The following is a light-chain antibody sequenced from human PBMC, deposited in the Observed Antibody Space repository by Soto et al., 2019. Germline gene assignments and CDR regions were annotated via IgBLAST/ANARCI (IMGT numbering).Light chain of an antibody. V-gene: IGKV2-28*01. CDR2: SVS. CDR3: MQPLQTSGT. J-gene: IGKJ1*01. CDR1: QILLHRNGFNY. Sequence: DIVMTQSPLSLPVTPGEPASISCRSSQILLHRNGFNYLDWYVQKPGQSPQLLIYSVSNRASGVPDRFSGSGSGTDFTLKISRVEAEDVGVYYCMQPLQTSGTFGQGTKVEIK.